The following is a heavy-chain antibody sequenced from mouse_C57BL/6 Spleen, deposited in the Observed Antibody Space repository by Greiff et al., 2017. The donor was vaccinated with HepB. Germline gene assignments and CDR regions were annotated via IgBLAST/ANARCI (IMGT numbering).Heavy chain of an antibody. Sequence: EVKLMESGPELVKPGASVKISCKASGYSFTGYYMNWVKQSPEKSLEWIREINPSTGGTTYNQKFKAKATLTVDKSSSTAYMQLKSLTSEDSAVYYCARRHFDYWGQGTTLTVSS. CDR3: ARRHFDY. CDR1: GYSFTGYY. CDR2: INPSTGGT. V-gene: IGHV1-42*01. J-gene: IGHJ2*01.